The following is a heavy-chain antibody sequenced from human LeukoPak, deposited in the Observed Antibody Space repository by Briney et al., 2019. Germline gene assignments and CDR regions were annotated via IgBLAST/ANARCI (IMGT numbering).Heavy chain of an antibody. CDR2: IYYSGST. Sequence: PSETLSLTCAVYGGSFSGYYWSWIRQHPGKGLEWIGYIYYSGSTYYNASLKSRVTISVDTSKNQFSPKLSSVTAADTAVYYCARVRRYGGYSEQFDYWGQGTLVTVSS. D-gene: IGHD4-23*01. CDR3: ARVRRYGGYSEQFDY. V-gene: IGHV4-31*11. J-gene: IGHJ4*02. CDR1: GGSFSGYY.